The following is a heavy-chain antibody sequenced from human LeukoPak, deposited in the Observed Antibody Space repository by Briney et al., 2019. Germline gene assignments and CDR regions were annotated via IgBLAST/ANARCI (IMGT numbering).Heavy chain of an antibody. Sequence: ASVKVSCKVSGYTLTELSMHWVRQAPGKGLEWMGGFDPEDGETIYAQKFQGRVTMTEDTSTDTAYMELSSLRSEDTAVYYCAPQVWTGYSGYGPFDPWGQGTLVTVSS. CDR2: FDPEDGET. J-gene: IGHJ5*02. CDR1: GYTLTELS. V-gene: IGHV1-24*01. CDR3: APQVWTGYSGYGPFDP. D-gene: IGHD5-12*01.